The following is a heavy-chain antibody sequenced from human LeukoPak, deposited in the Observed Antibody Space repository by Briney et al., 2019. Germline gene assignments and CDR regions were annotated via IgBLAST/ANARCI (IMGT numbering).Heavy chain of an antibody. CDR3: ASRVARTLTGTTWGERDQAANFDY. CDR1: GGSFSGYY. V-gene: IGHV4-34*01. Sequence: SQTQSLTRAVYGGSFSGYYWSWIRQPPGKGLEWIEELNHTGSTNYNPSLMSSVTISGDTSDDQFSLKLSSVTAADTAVYYCASRVARTLTGTTWGERDQAANFDYWCQGTLVTVSS. D-gene: IGHD1-20*01. CDR2: LNHTGST. J-gene: IGHJ4*02.